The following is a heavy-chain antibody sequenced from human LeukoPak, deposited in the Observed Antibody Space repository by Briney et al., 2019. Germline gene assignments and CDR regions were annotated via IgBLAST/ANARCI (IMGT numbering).Heavy chain of an antibody. CDR3: ARDLMVYAAFDY. J-gene: IGHJ4*02. D-gene: IGHD2-8*01. Sequence: GGSLRLSCAASGFTFSSYSMNWVRQAPGKGLEWVSSISSSSSYIYYADSVKGRFTISRDNAKNSLYLQMNSLRAEDTAVYYCARDLMVYAAFDYGGQGTLVTVSS. V-gene: IGHV3-21*01. CDR1: GFTFSSYS. CDR2: ISSSSSYI.